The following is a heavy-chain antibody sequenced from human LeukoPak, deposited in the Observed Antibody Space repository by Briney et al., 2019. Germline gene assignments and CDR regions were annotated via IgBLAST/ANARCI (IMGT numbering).Heavy chain of an antibody. CDR1: GYTFTSYG. CDR3: ARDHRLQLENWFDP. D-gene: IGHD6-13*01. V-gene: IGHV1-18*01. Sequence: GASVKVSCKASGYTFTSYGISWVRQAPGQGLEWMGWISAHNGNTNYAQKLQGRVTMTTDTSTSTACMELRSLRSDDTAVYYCARDHRLQLENWFDPWGQGTLVTVSS. J-gene: IGHJ5*02. CDR2: ISAHNGNT.